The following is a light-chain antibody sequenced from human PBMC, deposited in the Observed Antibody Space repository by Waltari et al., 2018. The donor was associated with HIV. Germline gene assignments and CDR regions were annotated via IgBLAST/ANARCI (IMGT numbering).Light chain of an antibody. CDR2: EVS. Sequence: QSALTQPASVSGSPGQSITISCTGTSSDVGGYNYVSWYQQNPGKAPKLMIYEVSNRPSGVSNRFSGSKSGNTASLTISGLQAEDEADYYCSSYRSSSTLEVFGTGTKVTVL. V-gene: IGLV2-14*01. J-gene: IGLJ1*01. CDR3: SSYRSSSTLEV. CDR1: SSDVGGYNY.